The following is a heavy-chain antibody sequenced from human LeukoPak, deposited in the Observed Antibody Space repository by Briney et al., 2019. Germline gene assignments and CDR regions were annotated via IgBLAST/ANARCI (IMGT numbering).Heavy chain of an antibody. CDR2: VYYTGST. CDR1: GGSISSYY. V-gene: IGHV4-59*01. J-gene: IGHJ1*01. D-gene: IGHD2-21*02. Sequence: SETLSLTCTVSGGSISSYYWSWIRQPPGKGLEWIGNVYYTGSTNYNPSLKSRVTISVDTSKNQFSLKLSSVTAADTAVYYCARFVVVTAIRGYFQHWGQGTLVTVSS. CDR3: ARFVVVTAIRGYFQH.